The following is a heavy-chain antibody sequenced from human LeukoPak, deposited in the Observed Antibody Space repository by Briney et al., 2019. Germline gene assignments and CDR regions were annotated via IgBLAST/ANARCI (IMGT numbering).Heavy chain of an antibody. CDR3: ARAAGYYYSSGPPGG. J-gene: IGHJ4*02. CDR2: MNPNSGNT. CDR1: GYTFTIYD. D-gene: IGHD3-22*01. V-gene: IGHV1-8*01. Sequence: ASVKLSSTASGYTFTIYDINWVRQATGQGLEWMGWMNPNSGNTGYAQKFQGRVTMTRNTSISTAYMELSSLRSEDTAVYYCARAAGYYYSSGPPGGWGQGTLVTVSS.